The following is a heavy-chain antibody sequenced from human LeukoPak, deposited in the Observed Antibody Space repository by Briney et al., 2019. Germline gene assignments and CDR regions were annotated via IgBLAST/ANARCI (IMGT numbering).Heavy chain of an antibody. J-gene: IGHJ4*02. V-gene: IGHV3-21*04. D-gene: IGHD1-26*01. CDR1: GFTFSSYS. CDR2: ISSSSSYI. CDR3: AKDHTAGATFGVYFDY. Sequence: GGSLRLSCAASGFTFSSYSMNWVRQAPGKGLEWVSCISSSSSYIYYADSVRGRFTISRDNAKNSLYLQMNSLRAEDTAVYYCAKDHTAGATFGVYFDYWGQGTLVTVSS.